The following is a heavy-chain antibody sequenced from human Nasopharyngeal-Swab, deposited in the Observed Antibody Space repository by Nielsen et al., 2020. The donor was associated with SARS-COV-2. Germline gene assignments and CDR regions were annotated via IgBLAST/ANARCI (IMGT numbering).Heavy chain of an antibody. J-gene: IGHJ4*02. CDR3: ARDAGIAAAGNYPLDY. D-gene: IGHD6-13*01. CDR1: GFTFSSYE. Sequence: GGSLRLSCAASGFTFSSYEMNWVRQAPGKGLGWVSYISSSGSTIYYADSVKGRFTISRDNSKNTLYLQMNSLRAEDTAVYYCARDAGIAAAGNYPLDYWGQGTLVTVSS. V-gene: IGHV3-48*03. CDR2: ISSSGSTI.